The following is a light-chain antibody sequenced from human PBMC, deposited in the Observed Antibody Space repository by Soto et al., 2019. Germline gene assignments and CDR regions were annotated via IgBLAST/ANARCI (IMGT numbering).Light chain of an antibody. CDR1: SSDVGGYDY. Sequence: QSALTQPASVSGSPGQSITISCTGTSSDVGGYDYVSWYQQHPGKAPNFVIYEVTNRPSGVSHRFSGSKSGNTASLTISGLQAEDEADYYCSSYTTTSTYVFGTGTKVNVL. CDR2: EVT. CDR3: SSYTTTSTYV. J-gene: IGLJ1*01. V-gene: IGLV2-14*01.